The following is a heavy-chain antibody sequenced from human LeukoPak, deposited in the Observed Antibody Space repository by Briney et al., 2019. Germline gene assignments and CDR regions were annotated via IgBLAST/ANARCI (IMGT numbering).Heavy chain of an antibody. J-gene: IGHJ4*02. CDR3: ARGGGAFCGSDCHRTFDY. CDR1: GFTFSTYS. Sequence: GGSLRLSCAASGFTFSTYSMNWVRQAPGKGPEWVSYISSSSSTIYYADSVKGRFTISRDNAKNSLYLQMNSLRVEDMAVYYCARGGGAFCGSDCHRTFDYWGQGNLVTVSS. D-gene: IGHD2-21*02. V-gene: IGHV3-48*04. CDR2: ISSSSSTI.